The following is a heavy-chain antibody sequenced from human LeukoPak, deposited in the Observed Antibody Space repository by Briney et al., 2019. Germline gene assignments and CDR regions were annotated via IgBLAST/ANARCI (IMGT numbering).Heavy chain of an antibody. Sequence: GGTLRLSCAASGFTFSSYAMHWVRQAPGKGLEYVSAISSNGGSTYYANSVKGRFTISRDNSENTLYLQMDSLRAEDMAVYYCARDPGPYYYYYMDVWGKGTTVTVSS. CDR1: GFTFSSYA. CDR2: ISSNGGST. J-gene: IGHJ6*03. CDR3: ARDPGPYYYYYMDV. V-gene: IGHV3-64*01.